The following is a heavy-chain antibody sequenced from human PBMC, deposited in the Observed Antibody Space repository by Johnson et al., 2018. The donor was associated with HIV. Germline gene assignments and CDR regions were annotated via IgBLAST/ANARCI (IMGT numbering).Heavy chain of an antibody. CDR1: GFTFNNYT. Sequence: QMQLVESGGGVVQPGRSLRLSCAVSGFTFNNYTMHWVRQAPGKGLEWVTVISYDGSNKYYADSVKGRFAISRDSSKNTLYLQMNSLRTEDTAVYYCARELKDGDYSRGAFDLWGQGTMVTVTS. D-gene: IGHD4-23*01. CDR2: ISYDGSNK. V-gene: IGHV3-30*09. CDR3: ARELKDGDYSRGAFDL. J-gene: IGHJ3*01.